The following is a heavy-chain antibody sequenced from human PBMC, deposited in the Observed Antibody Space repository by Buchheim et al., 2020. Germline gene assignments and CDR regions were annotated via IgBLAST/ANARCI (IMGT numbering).Heavy chain of an antibody. Sequence: QVQLVESEGGVVQPGRSLRLSCAASGFTFSSYAMHWVRQAPGKGLEWVAVISYDGSNKYYADSVKGRFTISRDNSKNTLYLQMNSLRAEDTAVYYCARSGYDFWSGYYAFWDYWGQGTL. D-gene: IGHD3-3*01. J-gene: IGHJ4*02. CDR3: ARSGYDFWSGYYAFWDY. CDR1: GFTFSSYA. CDR2: ISYDGSNK. V-gene: IGHV3-30*04.